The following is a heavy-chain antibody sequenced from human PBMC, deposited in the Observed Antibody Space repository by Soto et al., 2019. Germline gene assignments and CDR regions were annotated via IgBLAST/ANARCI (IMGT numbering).Heavy chain of an antibody. V-gene: IGHV4-59*08. Sequence: PSETLSLTCTVSGGSIRSFYWSWIRQSPGKGLEWIGSIYDTGRTNYNPSLESRVTISVDRSKNQFSLKLSSVTAADTAVYYCARHGYSYGPPDYWGQGTLVTVSS. J-gene: IGHJ4*02. CDR2: IYDTGRT. CDR1: GGSIRSFY. CDR3: ARHGYSYGPPDY. D-gene: IGHD5-18*01.